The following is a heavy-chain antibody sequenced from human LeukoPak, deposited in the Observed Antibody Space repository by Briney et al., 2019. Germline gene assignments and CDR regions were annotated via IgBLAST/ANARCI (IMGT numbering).Heavy chain of an antibody. CDR1: GYMFTAYY. D-gene: IGHD3-10*01. J-gene: IGHJ4*02. CDR2: INPNSGGT. CDR3: ARLNSGNLRGILY. V-gene: IGHV1-2*02. Sequence: RASVKVSCKASGYMFTAYYINWVRQSPGLGLEWLGWINPNSGGTNYAQKFQGRVTMTSDTSTNTAYLELNRLRSDDTAVYFCARLNSGNLRGILYWGQGSLVTVSS.